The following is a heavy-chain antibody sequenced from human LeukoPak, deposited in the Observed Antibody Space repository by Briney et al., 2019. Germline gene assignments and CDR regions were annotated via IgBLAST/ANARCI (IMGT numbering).Heavy chain of an antibody. Sequence: SETLSLTCTVSGGSISGGSYYWRWIRQPAGKGLEWIGRIYTSGSTNYNPSLKSRVTISVDTSKNQFSLKLSSVTAADTAVYYCARRTAAGKGAFDYWGQGTLVTVSS. V-gene: IGHV4-61*02. CDR1: GGSISGGSYY. J-gene: IGHJ4*02. D-gene: IGHD6-13*01. CDR2: IYTSGST. CDR3: ARRTAAGKGAFDY.